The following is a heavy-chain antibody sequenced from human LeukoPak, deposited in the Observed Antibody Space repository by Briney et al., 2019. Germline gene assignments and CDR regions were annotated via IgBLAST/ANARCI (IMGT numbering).Heavy chain of an antibody. Sequence: SETLSLTCTVSGGSISSGGHSWSWIRQPPGKGLEWIGEINHSGSTNYNPSLKSRVTISVDTSKNQFSLKLSSVTAADTAVYYCARVRKTYYYDSSGYDYWGQGTLVTVSS. V-gene: IGHV4-39*07. J-gene: IGHJ4*02. CDR1: GGSISSGGHS. D-gene: IGHD3-22*01. CDR3: ARVRKTYYYDSSGYDY. CDR2: INHSGST.